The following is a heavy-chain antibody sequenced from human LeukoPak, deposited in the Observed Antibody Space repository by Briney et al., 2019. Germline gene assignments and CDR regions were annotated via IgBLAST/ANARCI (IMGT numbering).Heavy chain of an antibody. Sequence: SETLSLTCTVSGGSISSYYWSWIRQPPGKGLEWIGYIYYSGSTNYNPSLKSRVTISVDTSKNQFSLKLSSVTAADTAVYYCARSIAVAAYNGFDPWGKEPRVTVS. CDR1: GGSISSYY. CDR2: IYYSGST. CDR3: ARSIAVAAYNGFDP. V-gene: IGHV4-59*08. D-gene: IGHD6-19*01. J-gene: IGHJ5*02.